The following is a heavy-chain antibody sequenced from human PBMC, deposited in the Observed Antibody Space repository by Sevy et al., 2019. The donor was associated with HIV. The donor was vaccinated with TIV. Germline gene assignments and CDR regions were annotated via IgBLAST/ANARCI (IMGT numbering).Heavy chain of an antibody. CDR3: AMKYYDSSCSLFFFGH. D-gene: IGHD3-22*01. Sequence: GGSLRLSCAASGFTFSSYGMHWVRQAPGKGLEWVAVIWYDGSNKYYADSVKGRFTISRDNSKNTLYLQMNSLRAEDTALYYCAMKYYDSSCSLFFFGHWGQGTLVTVSS. J-gene: IGHJ4*02. CDR1: GFTFSSYG. V-gene: IGHV3-33*01. CDR2: IWYDGSNK.